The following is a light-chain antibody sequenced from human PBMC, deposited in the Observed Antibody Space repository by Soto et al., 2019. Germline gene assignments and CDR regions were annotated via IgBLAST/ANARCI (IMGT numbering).Light chain of an antibody. V-gene: IGKV4-1*01. J-gene: IGKJ1*01. CDR1: QSFLYSSNNKNY. CDR3: QQYYSTPT. Sequence: EIVMTQSPDSLALSMGETATINCKSSQSFLYSSNNKNYLAWYQHKPGHPPKXLIYWASTRESGVPDRLSGSASGTEFPLTISSMKAEDEAVYYCQQYYSTPTFGKGTKVDIK. CDR2: WAS.